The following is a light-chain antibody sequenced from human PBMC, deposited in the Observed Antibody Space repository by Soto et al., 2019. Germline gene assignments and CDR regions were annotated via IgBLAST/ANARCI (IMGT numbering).Light chain of an antibody. V-gene: IGKV3D-20*02. CDR3: QQRANWPPVT. Sequence: EIVLTQSPGTLSLSPGERATLSCRASQSVSSSYLAWYQQKPGQAPRLLIYGASSRATGIPDRFSGSGSGTDFTLTITTLEPEDFAVYFCQQRANWPPVTFGQGTKVEIK. J-gene: IGKJ1*01. CDR2: GAS. CDR1: QSVSSSY.